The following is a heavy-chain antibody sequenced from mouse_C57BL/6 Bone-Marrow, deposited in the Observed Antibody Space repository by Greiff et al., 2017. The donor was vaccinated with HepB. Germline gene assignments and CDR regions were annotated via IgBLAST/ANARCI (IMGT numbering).Heavy chain of an antibody. Sequence: QVHVKQPGAELVKPGASVKLSCKASGYTFTSYWMHWVKQRPGRGLEWIGRIDPNSGGTKYNEKFKSKATLTVDKPSSTAYMQLSSLTSEDSAVYYCAREDGGNLSYAMDYWGQGTSVTVSS. D-gene: IGHD1-1*02. V-gene: IGHV1-72*01. CDR1: GYTFTSYW. CDR3: AREDGGNLSYAMDY. J-gene: IGHJ4*01. CDR2: IDPNSGGT.